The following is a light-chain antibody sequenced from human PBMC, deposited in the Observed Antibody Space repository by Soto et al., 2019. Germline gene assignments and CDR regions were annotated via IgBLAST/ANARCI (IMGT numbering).Light chain of an antibody. J-gene: IGKJ4*01. CDR2: AAS. CDR3: QQLNSYPT. V-gene: IGKV1-9*01. Sequence: IQLTQSPSCLSASIGDGVTITCRASQGISSDLAWYQQKPGNAPKLLIYAASTLQSGVPSRFSGSGSGTEFTLTISSLQPEDFATYYCQQLNSYPTFGGGT. CDR1: QGISSD.